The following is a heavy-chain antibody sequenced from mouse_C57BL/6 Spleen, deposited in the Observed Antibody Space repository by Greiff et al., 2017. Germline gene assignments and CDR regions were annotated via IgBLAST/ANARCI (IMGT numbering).Heavy chain of an antibody. CDR2: INPYNGGT. Sequence: VQLQQSGPVLVKPGASVKMSCKASGYTFTDYYMNWVKQTHGKSLEWIGVINPYNGGTSYNQMFKGKATLTVDESSSTAYMELNSMTSDDSAVYYCARDYYDYAMDYWGQGTSVTVSS. V-gene: IGHV1-19*01. CDR3: ARDYYDYAMDY. CDR1: GYTFTDYY. J-gene: IGHJ4*01. D-gene: IGHD2-4*01.